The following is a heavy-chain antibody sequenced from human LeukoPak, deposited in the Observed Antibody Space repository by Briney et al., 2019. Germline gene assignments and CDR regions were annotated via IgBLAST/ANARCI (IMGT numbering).Heavy chain of an antibody. J-gene: IGHJ4*02. Sequence: PSQTLSLTCTVSGGSINSGDYYWRWIRQPPGTGLEWLGYIYYSGSTYYNPSLKSRVTISVDTSKNQFSLKLSSVTAADTAVYFCAGENSILRGVIDYWGQGTLVTVSS. V-gene: IGHV4-30-4*08. CDR2: IYYSGST. CDR1: GGSINSGDYY. CDR3: AGENSILRGVIDY. D-gene: IGHD3-10*01.